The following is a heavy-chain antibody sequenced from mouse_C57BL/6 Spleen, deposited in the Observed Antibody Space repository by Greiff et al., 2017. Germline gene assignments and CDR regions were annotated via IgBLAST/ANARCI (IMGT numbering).Heavy chain of an antibody. Sequence: QVQLQQPGAELVRPGSSVKLSCKASGYTFTSYWMHWVKQRPGQGLEWIGVIDPSDSYTNYNQKFKGKATLTVDTSSSTAYMQLSSLTSEDSAVYYCARASPLLLRCYGYWGQGTTLTVSS. CDR1: GYTFTSYW. D-gene: IGHD1-1*01. V-gene: IGHV1-59*01. CDR3: ARASPLLLRCYGY. J-gene: IGHJ2*01. CDR2: IDPSDSYT.